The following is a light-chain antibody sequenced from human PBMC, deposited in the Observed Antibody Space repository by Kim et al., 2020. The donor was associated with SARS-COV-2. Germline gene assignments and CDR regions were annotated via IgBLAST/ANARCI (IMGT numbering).Light chain of an antibody. CDR2: GAS. V-gene: IGKV3-20*01. CDR1: QSVYSNY. J-gene: IGKJ1*01. CDR3: QQYGSSWT. Sequence: IGLTQSPGTLSLSPGERATLSCRASQSVYSNYLAWYLQKPGQAPRLLIYGASSRATGIPDRFSGSGSGTDFTLTINRLQPDDFAVYYCQQYGSSWTFGQGTKVDIK.